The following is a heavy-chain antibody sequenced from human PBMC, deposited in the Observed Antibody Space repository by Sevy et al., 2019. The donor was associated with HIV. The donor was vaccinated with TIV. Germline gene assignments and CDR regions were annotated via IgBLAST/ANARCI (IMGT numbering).Heavy chain of an antibody. CDR1: GFTFSKYS. V-gene: IGHV3-23*01. CDR2: FSFGCGRI. CDR3: AGARCTKPHDY. J-gene: IGHJ4*02. Sequence: GGSLRLSCEASGFTFSKYSMSWVRQAPGKGLEWVSTFSFGCGRINYADSVKGRFTISRDDSKNTLYLQMNSLRAEDTAVYYCAGARCTKPHDYWGQGTLVTVSS. D-gene: IGHD1-26*01.